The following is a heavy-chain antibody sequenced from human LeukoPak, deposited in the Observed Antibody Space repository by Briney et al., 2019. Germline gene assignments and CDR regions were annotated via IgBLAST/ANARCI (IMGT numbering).Heavy chain of an antibody. J-gene: IGHJ3*02. CDR2: IVVGSGNT. D-gene: IGHD3-10*01. CDR3: AALSRGSAPSAFDI. V-gene: IGHV1-58*02. Sequence: TSVKVSCKASGFTFPSSAMQWVRQARGQRLEWIGWIVVGSGNTNYAQKFQERVTITRDMSTSTAYMELSSLRSEDTAVYYCAALSRGSAPSAFDIWGQGTMVTVSS. CDR1: GFTFPSSA.